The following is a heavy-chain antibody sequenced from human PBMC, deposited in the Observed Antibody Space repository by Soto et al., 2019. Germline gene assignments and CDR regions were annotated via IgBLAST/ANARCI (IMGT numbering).Heavy chain of an antibody. CDR3: VKDKLNSNYEYYFDH. V-gene: IGHV3-9*01. CDR2: ISWSGGTI. J-gene: IGHJ4*02. CDR1: GFTLRNYA. D-gene: IGHD4-4*01. Sequence: EVQLVESGGGLVQPGRSLRLSCAASGFTLRNYAMHWVRQAPGKGLEWVSGISWSGGTIGYADSVKGRFTISRDNAKNSLHMEMNSLRAEDTALYYCVKDKLNSNYEYYFDHWGQGTLVTVSS.